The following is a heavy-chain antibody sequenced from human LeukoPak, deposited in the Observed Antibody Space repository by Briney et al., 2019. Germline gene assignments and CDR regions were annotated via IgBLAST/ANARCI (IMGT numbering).Heavy chain of an antibody. J-gene: IGHJ4*02. CDR3: ARGRGYVYGIDY. CDR2: IYNSDSA. V-gene: IGHV4-31*03. D-gene: IGHD5-18*01. CDR1: GDSINSGDHY. Sequence: SETLSLTCSVSGDSINSGDHYWSWIRQLPGKGLEYIAYIYNSDSAYYNPSLASRLTISGDTSKNQFSLNLTSVNAADTAVYYCARGRGYVYGIDYWGQGTLVTVSS.